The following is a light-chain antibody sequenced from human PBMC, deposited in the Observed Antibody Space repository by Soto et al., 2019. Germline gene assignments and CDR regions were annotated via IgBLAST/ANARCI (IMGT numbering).Light chain of an antibody. J-gene: IGKJ1*01. V-gene: IGKV3-20*01. Sequence: EIVLTQSPGTLSLSPGERATLSCRASQTVSSARLAWFQQKPGQAPRLLIYGASSRAPGIPDRFSGSGSERDFAVTITRLESEDFAVYSCHQYGSSQWTVGQGTKVDIK. CDR1: QTVSSAR. CDR3: HQYGSSQWT. CDR2: GAS.